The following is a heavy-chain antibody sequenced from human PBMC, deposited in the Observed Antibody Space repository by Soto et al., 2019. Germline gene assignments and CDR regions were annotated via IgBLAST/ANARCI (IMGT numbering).Heavy chain of an antibody. CDR2: IIPIFGTA. Sequence: SVKVSCKASGGTFSSYAISWVRQAPGQGLEWMGGIIPIFGTANYAQKFQGRVTITADESTSTAYMELSSLRSEDTAVYYCARGSAIGAFVPRQPYYYYYGMDVWGQGTTVTVSS. CDR1: GGTFSSYA. D-gene: IGHD3-16*01. CDR3: ARGSAIGAFVPRQPYYYYYGMDV. J-gene: IGHJ6*02. V-gene: IGHV1-69*13.